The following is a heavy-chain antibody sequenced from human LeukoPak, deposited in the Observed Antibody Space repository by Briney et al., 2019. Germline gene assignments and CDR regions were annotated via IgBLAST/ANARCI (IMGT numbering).Heavy chain of an antibody. CDR2: INTNTGNP. Sequence: ASVKVSCKASGYTFTSYAMNWVRQAPGQGLEWMGWINTNTGNPTYAQGFTGRFVFSLDTSVSTAYLQISSLKAEDTAVYYCARVGPSDPYSSSWYSDFDYWGQGTLVTVSS. CDR1: GYTFTSYA. J-gene: IGHJ4*02. V-gene: IGHV7-4-1*02. CDR3: ARVGPSDPYSSSWYSDFDY. D-gene: IGHD6-13*01.